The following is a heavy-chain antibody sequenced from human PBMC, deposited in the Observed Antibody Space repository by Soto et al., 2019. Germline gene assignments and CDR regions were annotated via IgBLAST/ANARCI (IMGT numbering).Heavy chain of an antibody. CDR3: ARGKGFLEWLLYYYMDV. D-gene: IGHD3-3*01. J-gene: IGHJ6*03. CDR1: GYTFTSYD. V-gene: IGHV1-8*01. Sequence: ASVKVSCKASGYTFTSYDINWVRQATGQGLEWMGWMNPNSGNTGYAQKFQGRVTMTRNTSISTAYMELSSLRSEDTAVYYCARGKGFLEWLLYYYMDVWGKGTTVTVS. CDR2: MNPNSGNT.